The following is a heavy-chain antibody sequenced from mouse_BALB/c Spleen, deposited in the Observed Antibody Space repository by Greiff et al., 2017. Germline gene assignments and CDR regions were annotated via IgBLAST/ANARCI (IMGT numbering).Heavy chain of an antibody. Sequence: EVKLMESGPGLVKPSQSLSLTCSVTGYSITSGYYWNWIRQFPGNKLEWMGYISYDGSNNYNPSLKNRISITRDTSKNQFFLKLNSVTTEDTATYYCARDWYRSSMDYWGQGTSVTVSS. CDR1: GYSITSGYY. D-gene: IGHD2-14*01. CDR3: ARDWYRSSMDY. J-gene: IGHJ4*01. CDR2: ISYDGSN. V-gene: IGHV3-6*02.